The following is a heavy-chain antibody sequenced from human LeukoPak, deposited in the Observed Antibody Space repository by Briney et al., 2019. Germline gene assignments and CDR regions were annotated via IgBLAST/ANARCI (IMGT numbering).Heavy chain of an antibody. CDR2: ITSSSGTI. D-gene: IGHD1-26*01. V-gene: IGHV3-48*01. Sequence: GGSLRLSCAASGFSFSDYAMNWVRQAPGKGLEWVSYITSSSGTIYYADSVKGRFTISRDNAENSLYLQMNSLRGEDTAVYYCARGVGVTDYWGQGTLVTVSS. J-gene: IGHJ4*02. CDR1: GFSFSDYA. CDR3: ARGVGVTDY.